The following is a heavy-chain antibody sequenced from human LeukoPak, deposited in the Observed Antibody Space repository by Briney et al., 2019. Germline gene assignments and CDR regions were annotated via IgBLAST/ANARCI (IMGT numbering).Heavy chain of an antibody. CDR3: AKDSQYYDFWSGYYTVRYFDY. V-gene: IGHV3-33*06. CDR1: GFTFSSYG. J-gene: IGHJ4*02. D-gene: IGHD3-3*01. CDR2: IWYDGSNK. Sequence: GGSLRLSCAASGFTFSSYGMHWARQAPGKGLEWVAVIWYDGSNKYYADSVKGRFTISRDNSKNTLYLQMNSLRAEDTAVYYCAKDSQYYDFWSGYYTVRYFDYWGQGTLVTVSS.